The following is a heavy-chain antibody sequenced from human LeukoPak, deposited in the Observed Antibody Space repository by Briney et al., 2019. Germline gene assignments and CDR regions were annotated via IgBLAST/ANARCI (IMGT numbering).Heavy chain of an antibody. CDR3: TTDPEGFNWFDP. CDR2: IRTKANSYAT. V-gene: IGHV3-73*01. Sequence: GGSLRLSCAASGFTFSGSAMHWVRQASGKGLEWVGRIRTKANSYATTYAASVKGRFTISRDDSMNTAYLQMNSLKTEDTAVYYCTTDPEGFNWFDPWGQGTLVTVSS. J-gene: IGHJ5*02. CDR1: GFTFSGSA. D-gene: IGHD1-14*01.